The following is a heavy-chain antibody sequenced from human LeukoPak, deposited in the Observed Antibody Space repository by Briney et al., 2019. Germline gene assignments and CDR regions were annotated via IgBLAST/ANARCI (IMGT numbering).Heavy chain of an antibody. V-gene: IGHV3-21*01. Sequence: PGGSLRLSCAASGFTFSSYSMNWVRQAPGKGLEWVSSISSSSSYIYYADSVKGRFTISRDNAKNSLYLQMNSLRAEDTAVYYRARDAAAAGTDYFDYWGQGTLVTVSS. CDR1: GFTFSSYS. D-gene: IGHD6-13*01. CDR3: ARDAAAAGTDYFDY. CDR2: ISSSSSYI. J-gene: IGHJ4*02.